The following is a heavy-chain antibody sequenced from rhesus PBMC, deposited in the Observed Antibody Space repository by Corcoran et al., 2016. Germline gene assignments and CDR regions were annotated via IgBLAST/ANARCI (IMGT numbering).Heavy chain of an antibody. D-gene: IGHD3-9*01. Sequence: QVQLQESGPAVVKPSETLSLTCAVSGGSISSSNWWSWIRQSPGKGLEGIGGIYGSSGSTNYNPSLKNRVTISKDASKNQFSLKLSSVTAADTAVYYCARRRIYFDYWGQGVLVTVSS. J-gene: IGHJ4*01. CDR2: IYGSSGST. V-gene: IGHV4-93*01. CDR1: GGSISSSNW. CDR3: ARRRIYFDY.